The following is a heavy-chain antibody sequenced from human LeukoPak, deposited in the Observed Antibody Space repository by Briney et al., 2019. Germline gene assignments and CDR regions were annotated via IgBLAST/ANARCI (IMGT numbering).Heavy chain of an antibody. V-gene: IGHV4-38-2*02. CDR2: IYHSGST. CDR1: GGSISSGYY. D-gene: IGHD3-22*01. Sequence: SETLSLTCNVSGGSISSGYYWGWIRQPPGKGLEWIGSIYHSGSTYYNPSLKSRVTISVDTSKNQFSLKLSSVTAADTAVYYCARGARFYDSSGYFGQPYYFDYWGQGTLVTVSS. J-gene: IGHJ4*02. CDR3: ARGARFYDSSGYFGQPYYFDY.